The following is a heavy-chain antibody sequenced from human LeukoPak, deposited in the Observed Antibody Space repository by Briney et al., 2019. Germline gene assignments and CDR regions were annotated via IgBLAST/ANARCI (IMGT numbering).Heavy chain of an antibody. CDR2: ISYNGSTK. D-gene: IGHD3-10*01. Sequence: SLMLSFSAYGFTFSSHGRPRVRQAPGKGLEREAVISYNGSTKYSADSVKGRFTTSRDNSKTTLYLQMNRLRAEDTVLYYCAKPMGARGVIPFDYWGQGTLVTVSS. CDR3: AKPMGARGVIPFDY. J-gene: IGHJ4*02. CDR1: GFTFSSHG. V-gene: IGHV3-30*18.